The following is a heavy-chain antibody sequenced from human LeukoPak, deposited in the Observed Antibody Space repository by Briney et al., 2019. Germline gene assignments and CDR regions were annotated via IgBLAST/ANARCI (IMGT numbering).Heavy chain of an antibody. V-gene: IGHV4-4*07. CDR3: ASVTGRAYYYDSSGYYYFDY. Sequence: SETLSLTCTVSGGSISSYYWSWIRQPAGKGLEWIGRIYTSGSTNYNPSLKSRVTMSVDTSKNQFSLKLSSVTAADTAVYYCASVTGRAYYYDSSGYYYFDYWGQGTLVTVSS. D-gene: IGHD3-22*01. CDR2: IYTSGST. J-gene: IGHJ4*02. CDR1: GGSISSYY.